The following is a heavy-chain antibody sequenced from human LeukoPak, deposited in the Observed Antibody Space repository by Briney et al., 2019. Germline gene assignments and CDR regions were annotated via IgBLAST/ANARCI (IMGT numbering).Heavy chain of an antibody. V-gene: IGHV3-53*01. CDR3: AREGIAVAGMGGAGFDY. Sequence: PGGSLRLSCAASGFTASSNYMSWVRQAPGKGLEWVSVIYSGGSTYYADSVKGRFTISRDNSENTLYLQMNSLRAEDTAVYYCAREGIAVAGMGGAGFDYWGQGTLVTVSS. CDR1: GFTASSNY. J-gene: IGHJ4*02. D-gene: IGHD6-19*01. CDR2: IYSGGST.